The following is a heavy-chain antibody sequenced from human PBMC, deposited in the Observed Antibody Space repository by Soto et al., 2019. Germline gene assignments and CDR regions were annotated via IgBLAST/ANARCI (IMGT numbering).Heavy chain of an antibody. D-gene: IGHD2-15*01. CDR1: GFTFSSYG. J-gene: IGHJ3*02. CDR3: ARLYCSASSCYSVGGFDI. CDR2: IWFDGSDK. V-gene: IGHV3-33*03. Sequence: QVQLVESGGGVVQPGRSLRLSCAASGFTFSSYGMHWVRQAPGKGLEGVALIWFDGSDKYSADSVKGRFTISRDNSENTLYLQMNSLRAEDTAVYYCARLYCSASSCYSVGGFDIWGQGTMVTVSS.